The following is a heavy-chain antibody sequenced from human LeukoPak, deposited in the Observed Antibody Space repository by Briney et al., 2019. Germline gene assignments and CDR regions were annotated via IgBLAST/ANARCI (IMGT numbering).Heavy chain of an antibody. J-gene: IGHJ3*02. V-gene: IGHV3-30*02. CDR3: AKEGDDFWSGYYSAFDI. Sequence: GGSLRLSCAASGFTFSSYGMHWVRQAPGKGLEWVAFIRYDGSNKYCADSVKGRFTISRDNSKNTLYLQMNSLRAEDTAVYYCAKEGDDFWSGYYSAFDIRGQGTMVTVSS. D-gene: IGHD3-3*01. CDR2: IRYDGSNK. CDR1: GFTFSSYG.